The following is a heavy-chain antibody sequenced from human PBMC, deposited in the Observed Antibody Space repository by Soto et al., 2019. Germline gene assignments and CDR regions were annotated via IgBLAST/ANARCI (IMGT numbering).Heavy chain of an antibody. V-gene: IGHV4-61*01. D-gene: IGHD1-26*01. CDR1: GGSVSSGSYY. Sequence: QVQLQESGPGLVKPSETLSLTCTVSGGSVSSGSYYWSWIRQPPGKGLEWIGYIYYSGSTNYNPSLKSRVTISVDTSKNQFSLKLSSVTAADTAVYYCVRMEASGSKGAFDIWGQGTMVTVSS. CDR2: IYYSGST. CDR3: VRMEASGSKGAFDI. J-gene: IGHJ3*02.